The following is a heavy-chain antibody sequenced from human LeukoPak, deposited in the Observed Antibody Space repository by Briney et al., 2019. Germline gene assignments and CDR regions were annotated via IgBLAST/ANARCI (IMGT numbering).Heavy chain of an antibody. J-gene: IGHJ4*02. D-gene: IGHD3-10*01. CDR3: AKDSYGSGSYSPDY. V-gene: IGHV3-23*01. CDR2: ISGSGGST. Sequence: PGGSLRLSCAASGFTFSSYAMSWVRQAPGKGLEWVSAISGSGGSTYYADSVKGRFTISRDNSKNTLYLQMNSLRAEDTAVYYCAKDSYGSGSYSPDYWGQGSLVTVSS. CDR1: GFTFSSYA.